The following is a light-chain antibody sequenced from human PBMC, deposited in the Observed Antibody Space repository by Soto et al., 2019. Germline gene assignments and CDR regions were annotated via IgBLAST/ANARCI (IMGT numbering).Light chain of an antibody. CDR1: QSVGSS. CDR2: DSS. Sequence: VLTQSPATLSVSPGEGATLSCRASQSVGSSLAWYQQKPGQAPRLLMFDSSTRATGVPAKFSGSGSGIEFTLAISSLQSEDFAIFCCQQYDDWPLTFGPGTRVDI. CDR3: QQYDDWPLT. V-gene: IGKV3-15*01. J-gene: IGKJ3*01.